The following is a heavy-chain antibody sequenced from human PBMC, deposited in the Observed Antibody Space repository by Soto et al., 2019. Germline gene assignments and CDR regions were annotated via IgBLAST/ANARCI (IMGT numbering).Heavy chain of an antibody. V-gene: IGHV3-15*01. CDR2: IRSNIDGATT. J-gene: IGHJ3*01. CDR3: TTDWGSGTHYARAFDV. CDR1: GFAFKYAR. D-gene: IGHD3-16*01. Sequence: EVLLVESGGGLVKPGGSLRLSCAASGFAFKYARMTWVRQAPGKGLEWVGHIRSNIDGATTAYAAPVKGRFTISRDESKNTVDLQMNSLITEDTAVYYCTTDWGSGTHYARAFDVWGQGTMXXX.